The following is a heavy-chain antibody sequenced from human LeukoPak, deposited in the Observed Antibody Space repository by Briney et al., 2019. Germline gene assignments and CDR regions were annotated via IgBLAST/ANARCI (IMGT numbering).Heavy chain of an antibody. Sequence: GSGPTLVKATQTLTLTCTFSGFSLSTSGVGVGWIRQPPGKALEWLALIYWDDDKRYSPSLKSRLTITKDTSKNQVVLTMTNMDPVDTATYYCAHSPDYGDPQWFDPWGQGTLVTVSS. CDR3: AHSPDYGDPQWFDP. J-gene: IGHJ5*02. D-gene: IGHD4-17*01. V-gene: IGHV2-5*02. CDR2: IYWDDDK. CDR1: GFSLSTSGVG.